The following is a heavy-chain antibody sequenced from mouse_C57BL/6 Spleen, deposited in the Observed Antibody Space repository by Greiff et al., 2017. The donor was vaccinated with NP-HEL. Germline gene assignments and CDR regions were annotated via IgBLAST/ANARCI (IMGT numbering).Heavy chain of an antibody. J-gene: IGHJ2*01. CDR1: GYSITSGYY. CDR3: ARGGLLRSVGDY. V-gene: IGHV3-6*01. Sequence: EVQRVESGPGLVKPSQSLSLTCSVTGYSITSGYYWNWIRQFPGNKLEWMGYISYDGSNNYNPSLKNRISITRDTSKNQFFLKLNSVTTEDTATYYCARGGLLRSVGDYWGQGTTLTVSS. CDR2: ISYDGSN. D-gene: IGHD1-1*01.